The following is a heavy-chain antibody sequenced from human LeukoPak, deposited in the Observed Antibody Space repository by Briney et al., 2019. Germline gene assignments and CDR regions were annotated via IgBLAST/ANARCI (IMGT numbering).Heavy chain of an antibody. CDR1: GFTLSSSW. J-gene: IGHJ4*02. D-gene: IGHD6-6*01. CDR3: ASESFAARWD. Sequence: PGGSLRVSCAASGFTLSSSWMSWVRQALGEGLERVANIKQEGSEKYYVDSVKGGFTISRDNAKNSLYLQMNSPRAEDTAVYYCASESFAARWDWGQRTLVTVSS. V-gene: IGHV3-7*01. CDR2: IKQEGSEK.